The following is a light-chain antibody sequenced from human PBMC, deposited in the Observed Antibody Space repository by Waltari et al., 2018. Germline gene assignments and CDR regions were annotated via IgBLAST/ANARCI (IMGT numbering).Light chain of an antibody. J-gene: IGLJ1*01. CDR2: DHT. Sequence: QSVLTQPPSLSGAPGQRVTISCTGSSSNIGAGYGVQWYQQFPGTAPKLLIYDHTKRPAGVRARGAGSKSGTSASLAITGFQAEDEADYYCQSYDSSLRGFYVFGTGTKVTV. CDR3: QSYDSSLRGFYV. V-gene: IGLV1-40*01. CDR1: SSNIGAGYG.